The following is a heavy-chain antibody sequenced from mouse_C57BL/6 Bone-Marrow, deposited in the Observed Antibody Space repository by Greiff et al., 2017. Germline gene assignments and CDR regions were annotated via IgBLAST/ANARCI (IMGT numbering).Heavy chain of an antibody. D-gene: IGHD2-3*01. Sequence: QVQLQQPGAELVMPGASVKLSCKASGYTFTSYWMHWVKQRPGQGLEWIGEIDPSDSYTNYNQKFKGKSTLTVDKSSSTAYMQLSSLTSEDSAVYYCARGGWSRFAYWGQGTLVTVSA. V-gene: IGHV1-69*01. CDR3: ARGGWSRFAY. J-gene: IGHJ3*01. CDR2: IDPSDSYT. CDR1: GYTFTSYW.